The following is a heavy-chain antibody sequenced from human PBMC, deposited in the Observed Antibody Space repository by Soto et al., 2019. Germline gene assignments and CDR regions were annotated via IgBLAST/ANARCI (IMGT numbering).Heavy chain of an antibody. J-gene: IGHJ6*02. CDR3: VRFGEVDIVATILMDV. Sequence: GGSLRLSCSASGFTFSSYAMHWVRQAPGKGLEYVSAISSNGGSTYYADSVKGRFTISRDNSKNTLYLQMSSLRAEDTAVYCCVRFGEVDIVATILMDVWGQGTTVTVSS. D-gene: IGHD5-12*01. V-gene: IGHV3-64D*06. CDR1: GFTFSSYA. CDR2: ISSNGGST.